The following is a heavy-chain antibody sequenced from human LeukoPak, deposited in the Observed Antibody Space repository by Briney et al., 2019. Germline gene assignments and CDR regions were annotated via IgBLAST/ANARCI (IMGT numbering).Heavy chain of an antibody. CDR2: INHSGST. Sequence: PSETLSLTCAVYGGSFSGYYWSWIRQPPGKGLEWIGEINHSGSTNYNPSLKSRVTISVDTSKNQFSLKLSSVTAADTAVYYCARGLPYSDFWSGYFAPMDVWGQGTTVTVSS. CDR3: ARGLPYSDFWSGYFAPMDV. D-gene: IGHD3-3*01. J-gene: IGHJ6*02. CDR1: GGSFSGYY. V-gene: IGHV4-34*01.